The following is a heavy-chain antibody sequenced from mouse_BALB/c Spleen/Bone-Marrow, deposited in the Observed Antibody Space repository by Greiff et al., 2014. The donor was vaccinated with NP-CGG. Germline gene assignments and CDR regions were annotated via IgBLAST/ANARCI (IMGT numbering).Heavy chain of an antibody. CDR2: INPYNDGT. D-gene: IGHD2-4*01. CDR3: ARSMIGNYFDC. CDR1: GYTFTSYV. Sequence: EVQLQQSGPELVKPGASVKMSCKASGYTFTSYVMHWVKQKSGQGLKWIGYINPYNDGTKYNEKFKGKATLTSDKSSSTAYMELSSLTSEDSAVYYCARSMIGNYFDCWGQGTTLTVSS. J-gene: IGHJ2*01. V-gene: IGHV1-14*01.